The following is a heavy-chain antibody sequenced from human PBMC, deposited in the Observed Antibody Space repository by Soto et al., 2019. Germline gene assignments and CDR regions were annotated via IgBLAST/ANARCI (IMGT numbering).Heavy chain of an antibody. V-gene: IGHV4-59*01. CDR3: ARVIRTMVRGVITRWFDP. CDR2: IYYSGST. D-gene: IGHD3-10*01. CDR1: GGSISSYY. Sequence: SETLSLTCTVSGGSISSYYWSWIRQPPGKGLEWIGYIYYSGSTNYNPSLKSRVTISVDTSKNQFSLKLSSVTAADTAVYYCARVIRTMVRGVITRWFDPWGQGTLVTVSS. J-gene: IGHJ5*02.